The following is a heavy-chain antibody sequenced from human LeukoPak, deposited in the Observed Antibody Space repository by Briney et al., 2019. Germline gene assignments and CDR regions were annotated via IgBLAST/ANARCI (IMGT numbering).Heavy chain of an antibody. V-gene: IGHV3-21*01. CDR2: ISSSSSYI. Sequence: GGSLRLSCAASGFTFSSYSMNWVRQAPGKGLEWVSSISSSSSYIYYADSVKGRFTISRDNAKNSLYLQMHSLRAEDTAVYYCARASSSSWYLNFDYWGQGTLVTVSS. D-gene: IGHD6-13*01. CDR3: ARASSSSWYLNFDY. J-gene: IGHJ4*02. CDR1: GFTFSSYS.